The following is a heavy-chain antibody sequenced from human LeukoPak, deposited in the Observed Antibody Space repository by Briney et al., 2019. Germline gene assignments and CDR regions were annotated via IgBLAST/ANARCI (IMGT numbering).Heavy chain of an antibody. Sequence: GESLQISCKASGYSITSYWIGWVRRMPGKGLEWMGIIYPGDSDTRYSPSFQGQVTISADKSISTAYLQWSSLKASDTAMYYCARRAAMVTHPFDYWGQGTLVTVSS. CDR3: ARRAAMVTHPFDY. V-gene: IGHV5-51*01. J-gene: IGHJ4*02. CDR1: GYSITSYW. D-gene: IGHD5-18*01. CDR2: IYPGDSDT.